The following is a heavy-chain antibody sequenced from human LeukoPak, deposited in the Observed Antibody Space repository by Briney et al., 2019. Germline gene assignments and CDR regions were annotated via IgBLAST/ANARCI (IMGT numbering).Heavy chain of an antibody. D-gene: IGHD4-17*01. CDR3: ARDDLWGVTTVH. CDR1: GFTFDDYA. V-gene: IGHV3-9*01. Sequence: GGSLRLSCAASGFTFDDYAMHWVRQAPGKGLEWVSGISWNSGSIGYADSVKGRFTISRDNAKNSLYLQMNSLRAEDTAVYYCARDDLWGVTTVHWGQGTLVTVSS. J-gene: IGHJ4*02. CDR2: ISWNSGSI.